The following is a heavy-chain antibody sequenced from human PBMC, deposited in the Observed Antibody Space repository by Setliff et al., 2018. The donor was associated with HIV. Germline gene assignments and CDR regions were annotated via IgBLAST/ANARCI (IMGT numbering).Heavy chain of an antibody. CDR1: GYTFTSYG. V-gene: IGHV1-18*01. J-gene: IGHJ4*02. CDR3: ARDRIPDLSGSYDY. CDR2: ISAYNGNT. D-gene: IGHD1-26*01. Sequence: ASVKVSCKASGYTFTSYGISWVRQAPGQGLEWMGWISAYNGNTNYAQKLQGRVTMTTDTSTSTAYMELRSLRSEDTAVYYCARDRIPDLSGSYDYWGQGTLVTVSS.